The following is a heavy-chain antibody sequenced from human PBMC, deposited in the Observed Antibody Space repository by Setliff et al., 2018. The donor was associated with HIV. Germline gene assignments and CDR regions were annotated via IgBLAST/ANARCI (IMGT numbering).Heavy chain of an antibody. J-gene: IGHJ3*01. V-gene: IGHV1-2*02. CDR2: INPNSGGT. CDR3: ARAGIYYDSSGYAFDF. Sequence: ASVKVSCKASGYSFTGYYMHWARQAPGQGLEWMGWINPNSGGTNYAQKFQGRVTMTRDTSISTAYMELSRLRSDDTAVYYCARAGIYYDSSGYAFDFWGQGTMVTVSS. CDR1: GYSFTGYY. D-gene: IGHD3-22*01.